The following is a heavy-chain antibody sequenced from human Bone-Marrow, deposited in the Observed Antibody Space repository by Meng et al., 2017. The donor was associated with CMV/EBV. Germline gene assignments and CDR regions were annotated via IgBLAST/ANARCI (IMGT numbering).Heavy chain of an antibody. D-gene: IGHD3-3*01. CDR2: IYYSEST. V-gene: IGHV4-39*07. J-gene: IGHJ5*02. CDR3: ACKKPRDVLRFLEWKNNWFDP. Sequence: GSLRPSCTASAGSISSSSYYWGWTRQPPGKGLEWIGSIYYSESTYYNPSLKSRVTISVDTSKNQFSLKLSSVTAADTAVYYCACKKPRDVLRFLEWKNNWFDPWGQGTLVTVSS. CDR1: AGSISSSSYY.